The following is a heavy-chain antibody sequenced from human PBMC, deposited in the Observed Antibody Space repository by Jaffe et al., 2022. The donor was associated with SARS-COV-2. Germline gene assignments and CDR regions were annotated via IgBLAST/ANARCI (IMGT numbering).Heavy chain of an antibody. CDR3: ARRHYDAVWGSYRFYDY. V-gene: IGHV4-34*01. D-gene: IGHD3-16*02. Sequence: QVQLQQWGAGLLKPSETLSLTCAVFGESFNDFYWTWIRQPPGKGLEWIGETKHSGVTKYSPSLKSRVSISLDTSKNQVSLKLNSVTAADTALYFCARRHYDAVWGSYRFYDYWGQGSLVTVSS. CDR2: TKHSGVT. CDR1: GESFNDFY. J-gene: IGHJ4*02.